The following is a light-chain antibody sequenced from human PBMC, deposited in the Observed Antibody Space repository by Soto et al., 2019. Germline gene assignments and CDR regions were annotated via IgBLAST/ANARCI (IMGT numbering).Light chain of an antibody. CDR3: CSYAGSFNYV. CDR1: SSDVGSGSHNL. V-gene: IGLV2-23*01. Sequence: QSVLTQPASVSGSPGQSITISCTGTSSDVGSGSHNLVSWYQQRPGKAPKVIIYEGTKRPSGVSNRFSGSKSGNTASLTISGLQAEDEAGYYCCSYAGSFNYVFGIGTKLTV. CDR2: EGT. J-gene: IGLJ1*01.